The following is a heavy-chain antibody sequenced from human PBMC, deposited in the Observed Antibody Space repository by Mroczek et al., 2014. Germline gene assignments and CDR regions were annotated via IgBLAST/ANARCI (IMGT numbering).Heavy chain of an antibody. CDR2: ISYDGSNK. Sequence: QVQLVEVWGGVVQPGRSLRLSCAASGFTFSSYAMHWVRQAPGKGLEWVAVISYDGSNKYYADSVKGRFTISRDNSKNTLYLQMNSLRAEDTAVYYCATHSQRDGYNSDAFDIWGQGTMVTVSS. V-gene: IGHV3-30-3*01. CDR1: GFTFSSYA. J-gene: IGHJ3*02. D-gene: IGHD5-24*01. CDR3: ATHSQRDGYNSDAFDI.